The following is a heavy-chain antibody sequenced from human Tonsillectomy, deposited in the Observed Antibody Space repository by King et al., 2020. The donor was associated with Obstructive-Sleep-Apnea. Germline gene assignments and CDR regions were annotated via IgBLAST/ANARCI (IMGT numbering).Heavy chain of an antibody. V-gene: IGHV3-11*01. Sequence: VQLVESGGNLVKPGGSLRLSCAASGFTFSDYYMSWIRQAPGKGLEWVSYISSSGSSTSYADSVKGRFTISRDNAENSLYLQMNSLRTEDTAVYFCARLIVVVAVIPHPGDWYFDLWGRGTLVTVSS. CDR1: GFTFSDYY. D-gene: IGHD2-21*02. CDR2: ISSSGSST. J-gene: IGHJ2*01. CDR3: ARLIVVVAVIPHPGDWYFDL.